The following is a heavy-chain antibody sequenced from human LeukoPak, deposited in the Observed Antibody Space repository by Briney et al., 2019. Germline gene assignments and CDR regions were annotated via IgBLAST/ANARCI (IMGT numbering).Heavy chain of an antibody. CDR2: VSGSGGNT. Sequence: PGGSLRLSCAASGFTFSNYAMSWVRQAPGKGLEWVSAVSGSGGNTYYADSVKGRFTISRDNSKNTLYLQMNSLRAEDTAVYYCARECPDLAHLLTVDYWGQGTLVTVSS. CDR3: ARECPDLAHLLTVDY. D-gene: IGHD3-3*02. J-gene: IGHJ4*02. CDR1: GFTFSNYA. V-gene: IGHV3-23*01.